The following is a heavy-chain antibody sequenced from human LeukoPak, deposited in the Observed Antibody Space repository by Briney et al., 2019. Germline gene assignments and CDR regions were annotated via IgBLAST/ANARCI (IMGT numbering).Heavy chain of an antibody. J-gene: IGHJ4*02. CDR2: MNPNSGNT. Sequence: ASVKVSCKASGYTFTSYDINWVRQATGQGLEWMGWMNPNSGNTGYAQKFQGRFTMTRDTSISTASMDLSRLRSDDTALYYCARANLLTGYYILDYWGQGTLVTVSS. V-gene: IGHV1-8*02. D-gene: IGHD3-9*01. CDR1: GYTFTSYD. CDR3: ARANLLTGYYILDY.